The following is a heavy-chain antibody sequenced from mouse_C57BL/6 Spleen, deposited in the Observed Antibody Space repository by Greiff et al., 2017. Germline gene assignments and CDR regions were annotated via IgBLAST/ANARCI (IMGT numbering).Heavy chain of an antibody. J-gene: IGHJ4*01. Sequence: HVLLQQPGTELVKPGASVKLSCTASGYTFTSYWMHWVQQTPGQGLEWIGNINPSNGGTNYNEKYKSKATLTGDKSTSTAYMQLSSLTSEDAAVDYCARKGYYDYDENAMDYWGKGTSGTVAT. D-gene: IGHD2-4*01. V-gene: IGHV1-53*01. CDR3: ARKGYYDYDENAMDY. CDR2: INPSNGGT. CDR1: GYTFTSYW.